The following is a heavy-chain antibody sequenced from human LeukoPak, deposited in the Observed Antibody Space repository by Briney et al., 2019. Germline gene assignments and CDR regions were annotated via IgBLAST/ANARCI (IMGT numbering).Heavy chain of an antibody. CDR2: INWNGGST. V-gene: IGHV3-20*04. CDR3: ARDFTPMGRFLEWLFPDY. D-gene: IGHD3-3*01. CDR1: GFTFDDDG. J-gene: IGHJ4*02. Sequence: PGGSLRLSCAASGFTFDDDGMSWVRQAPGKGLEWVSGINWNGGSTGYADSVKGRFTISRDNAKNSLYLQMNSLRAEDTAVYYCARDFTPMGRFLEWLFPDYWGQGTLVTVSS.